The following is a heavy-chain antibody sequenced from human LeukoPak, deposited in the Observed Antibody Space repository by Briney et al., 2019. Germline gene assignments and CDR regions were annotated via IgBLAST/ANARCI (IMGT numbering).Heavy chain of an antibody. J-gene: IGHJ4*02. CDR3: ARGVEPLAANTLAY. CDR1: GFTVITND. V-gene: IGHV3-53*01. Sequence: GGSLRLSCAASGFTVITNDMTCVRQAPGKGLEWVSVLYSDGNTKYADSVQGRFTISRDNSKNTLYLEMNSLSPDDTAVYYCARGVEPLAANTLAYWGQGTLVTVPS. D-gene: IGHD1-14*01. CDR2: LYSDGNT.